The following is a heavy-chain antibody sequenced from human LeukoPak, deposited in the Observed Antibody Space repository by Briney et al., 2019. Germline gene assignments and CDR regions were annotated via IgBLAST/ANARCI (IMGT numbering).Heavy chain of an antibody. CDR1: GFTFTTYS. D-gene: IGHD6-13*01. V-gene: IGHV3-23*01. CDR3: AKDSYSSSWFSYYYYGMDV. J-gene: IGHJ6*02. CDR2: ISGSGGST. Sequence: GGSLRLSCAASGFTFTTYSMSWVRQPPGKGLEWVSAISGSGGSTYYADSVKGRFTISRDNSKNTLYLQMNSLRAEDTAVYYCAKDSYSSSWFSYYYYGMDVWGQGTTVTVSS.